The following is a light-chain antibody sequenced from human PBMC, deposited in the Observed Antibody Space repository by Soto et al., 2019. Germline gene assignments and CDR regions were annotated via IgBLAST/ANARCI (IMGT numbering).Light chain of an antibody. CDR3: QQYNDWPPLLT. J-gene: IGKJ4*01. CDR2: GAS. V-gene: IGKV3-15*01. Sequence: EIVLTQSPDTLSLSPGERATLSCRASQSVSSSYLAWYQQKPGQAPRLLIYGASTRATGIPARFSGSGSGTEFTLTISSLQSEDFAVYYCQQYNDWPPLLTFGGGTKVDIK. CDR1: QSVSSSY.